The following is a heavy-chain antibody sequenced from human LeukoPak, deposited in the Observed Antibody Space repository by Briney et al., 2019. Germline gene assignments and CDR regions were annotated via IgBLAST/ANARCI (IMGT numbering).Heavy chain of an antibody. CDR1: GPSISSPY. J-gene: IGHJ4*02. Sequence: PSDTLSLTCPLSGPSISSPYCGWIRQPPGKGLEWIGYIYYSGSTNYNPSLKSRVTISVDTSKNQSSLKLSSVTAADTAVYYCARVPHREQWLENWGQGTLVTVSS. CDR3: ARVPHREQWLEN. D-gene: IGHD6-19*01. CDR2: IYYSGST. V-gene: IGHV4-59*11.